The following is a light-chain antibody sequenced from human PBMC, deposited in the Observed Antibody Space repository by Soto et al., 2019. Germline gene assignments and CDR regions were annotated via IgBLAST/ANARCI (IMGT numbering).Light chain of an antibody. J-gene: IGKJ5*01. V-gene: IGKV1-39*01. CDR2: AAS. CDR3: QQSYSTPIT. Sequence: DIQMAQSPSFLSACLGDRVTITCRSSESISSYLNCYQQKPGKAPKLLIYAASSLQSWVPSTFSGSGSGTDFTLTISSLQPEHFTTYYCQQSYSTPITFGQGTRLEI. CDR1: ESISSY.